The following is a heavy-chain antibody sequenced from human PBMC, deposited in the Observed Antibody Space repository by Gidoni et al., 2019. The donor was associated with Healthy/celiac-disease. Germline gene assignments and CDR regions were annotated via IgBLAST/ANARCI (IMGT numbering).Heavy chain of an antibody. CDR3: AHRPDSSRATQIYFDY. Sequence: QITLKESGPTLVKPTQTLTLTCTFSGFSLSTSGVGVGWIRQPPGKALEWLALIYWNDDKRYSPSLKSRLTITKDTSKNQVVLTMTNMDPVDTATYYCAHRPDSSRATQIYFDYWGQGTLVTVSS. D-gene: IGHD3-22*01. J-gene: IGHJ4*02. CDR2: IYWNDDK. CDR1: GFSLSTSGVG. V-gene: IGHV2-5*01.